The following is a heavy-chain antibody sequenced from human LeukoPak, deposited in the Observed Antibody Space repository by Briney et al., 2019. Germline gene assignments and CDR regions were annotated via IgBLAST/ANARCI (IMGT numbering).Heavy chain of an antibody. CDR2: IYSGGST. Sequence: GGSLRLSCAASGFTVSSNYMSWVRQAPGKGLEWVSVIYSGGSTYYADSVKGRFTISRDNSKNTLYLQMNSLRAEDTAVYYCAREYGEDAFDIWGQGTMVTVSS. V-gene: IGHV3-66*01. D-gene: IGHD4-17*01. CDR3: AREYGEDAFDI. CDR1: GFTVSSNY. J-gene: IGHJ3*02.